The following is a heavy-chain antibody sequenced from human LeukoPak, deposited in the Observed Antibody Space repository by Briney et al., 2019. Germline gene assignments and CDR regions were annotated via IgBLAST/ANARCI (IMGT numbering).Heavy chain of an antibody. J-gene: IGHJ4*02. V-gene: IGHV1-2*02. CDR2: INPNSGGT. D-gene: IGHD3-3*01. Sequence: ASVTVSCTASGYTFTGYYMHWVRQAPGQGLEWMGWINPNSGGTNYAQKFQGRVTMTRDTSISTAYMELSRLRSDDTAVYYCARDRGVGFLEWPHSGDYWGQGTLVTVSS. CDR3: ARDRGVGFLEWPHSGDY. CDR1: GYTFTGYY.